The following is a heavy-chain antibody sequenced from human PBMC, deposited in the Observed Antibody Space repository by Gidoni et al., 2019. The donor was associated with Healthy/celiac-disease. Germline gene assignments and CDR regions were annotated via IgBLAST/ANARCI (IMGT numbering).Heavy chain of an antibody. V-gene: IGHV3-21*01. J-gene: IGHJ4*02. CDR2: ISSSSSYI. CDR3: ARDLDGYSGYAAGY. D-gene: IGHD5-12*01. CDR1: GFTFSSYS. Sequence: EVQLVESGGGLVKPGGSLRLSCAASGFTFSSYSMNWVRQAPGKGLEWVSSISSSSSYIYYADSVKGRFTISRDNAKNSLYLQMNSLRAEDTAVYYCARDLDGYSGYAAGYWGQGTLVTVSS.